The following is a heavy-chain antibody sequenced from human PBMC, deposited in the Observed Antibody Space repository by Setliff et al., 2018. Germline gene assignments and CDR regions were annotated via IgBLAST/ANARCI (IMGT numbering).Heavy chain of an antibody. D-gene: IGHD7-27*01. CDR1: GGSISSSDYY. J-gene: IGHJ2*01. V-gene: IGHV4-39*07. CDR3: ARDPDWGRNQGGWYFDL. CDR2: IYYSGST. Sequence: PSETLSLTCTVSGGSISSSDYYWGWIRQPPGKGLEWIGNIYYSGSTYYNPSLESRVTISVDTSRNHFSLNLKSVTAADTAVYYCARDPDWGRNQGGWYFDLWGRGTLVTVSS.